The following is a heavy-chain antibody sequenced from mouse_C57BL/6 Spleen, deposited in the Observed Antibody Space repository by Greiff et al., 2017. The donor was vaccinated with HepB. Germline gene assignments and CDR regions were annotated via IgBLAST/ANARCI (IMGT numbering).Heavy chain of an antibody. CDR1: GYTFTDYY. J-gene: IGHJ2*01. D-gene: IGHD1-1*01. V-gene: IGHV1-19*01. Sequence: VQLQQSGPVLVKPGASVKMSCKASGYTFTDYYMNWVKQSHGKSLEWIGVINPYNGGTSYNQKFKGKATLTVDKSSSTAYMELNSLTSEDSAVYYCARGLLRGGYYFDYWGQGTTLTVSS. CDR3: ARGLLRGGYYFDY. CDR2: INPYNGGT.